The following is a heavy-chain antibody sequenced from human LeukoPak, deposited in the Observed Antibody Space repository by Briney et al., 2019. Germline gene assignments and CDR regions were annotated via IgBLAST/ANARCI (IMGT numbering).Heavy chain of an antibody. Sequence: RPSETLSLTCTVSAGSISSYYWSWIRQPPGKGLEWIGYIYYSGSTNYNPSLKSRVTISVDTSKNQFSLKLSSVTAADTAVYYCARRLLGYCSGGSCYSGYFQHWGQGTLVTVSS. CDR3: ARRLLGYCSGGSCYSGYFQH. CDR2: IYYSGST. D-gene: IGHD2-15*01. J-gene: IGHJ1*01. CDR1: AGSISSYY. V-gene: IGHV4-59*12.